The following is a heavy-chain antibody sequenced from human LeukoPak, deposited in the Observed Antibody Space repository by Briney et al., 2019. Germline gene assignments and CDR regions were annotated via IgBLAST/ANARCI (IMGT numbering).Heavy chain of an antibody. CDR3: AKGMATYGSGTLFDY. CDR1: GFTFSSYG. V-gene: IGHV3-23*01. Sequence: GGSLRPSCAASGFTFSSYGMSCVRQAPGKGLEWVSAISGSGGSTYYADSVKDRFTISRDNSKSRLYLQMNSLRAEDTAVYYCAKGMATYGSGTLFDYWGQGTLVTVSS. D-gene: IGHD3-10*01. J-gene: IGHJ4*02. CDR2: ISGSGGST.